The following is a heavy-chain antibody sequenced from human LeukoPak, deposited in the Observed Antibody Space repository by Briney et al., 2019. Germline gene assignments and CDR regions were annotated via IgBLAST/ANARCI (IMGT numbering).Heavy chain of an antibody. CDR2: ISGSGGST. D-gene: IGHD3-10*01. Sequence: GGSQRLPCAASGFTFSSYAMSWVRQAPGKGLEWVSAISGSGGSTYYADSVKGRFTISRDNSKNTLYLQMNSLRAEDTAVYYCAKDLDMVRGVIPYWGQGTLVTVSS. V-gene: IGHV3-23*01. CDR1: GFTFSSYA. J-gene: IGHJ4*02. CDR3: AKDLDMVRGVIPY.